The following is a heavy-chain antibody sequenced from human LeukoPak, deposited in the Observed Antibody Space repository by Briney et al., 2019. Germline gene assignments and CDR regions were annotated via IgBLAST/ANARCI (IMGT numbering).Heavy chain of an antibody. CDR1: GFTFSSYG. J-gene: IGHJ4*02. V-gene: IGHV3-33*01. CDR2: IWYDGSNK. CDR3: ARDSFHDYGDHYFDY. Sequence: GGFLRLSCAASGFTFSSYGMHWVRQAPGKGLEWVAVIWYDGSNKYYADSVKGRFTISRDNSKNTLYLQMNSLRAEDTAVYYCARDSFHDYGDHYFDYWGQGTLVTVSS. D-gene: IGHD4-17*01.